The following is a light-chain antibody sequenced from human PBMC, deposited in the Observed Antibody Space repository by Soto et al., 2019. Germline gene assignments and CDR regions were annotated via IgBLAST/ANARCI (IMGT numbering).Light chain of an antibody. V-gene: IGKV1-39*01. J-gene: IGKJ1*01. CDR3: QQSYSTPWT. CDR2: AAS. CDR1: QSSSSY. Sequence: DTQMTQSPXXLSAXVGDIVTITCRASQSSSSYLNWYQQKPGKAPKXXIYAASSLQSGVPSGFSGSGSGTDFTLTISSLQPEDFATYYCQQSYSTPWTFGQGTKVDIK.